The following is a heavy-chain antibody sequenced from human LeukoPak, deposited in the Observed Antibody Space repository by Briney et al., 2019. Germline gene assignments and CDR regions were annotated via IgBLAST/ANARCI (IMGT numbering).Heavy chain of an antibody. CDR2: ISNSRST. CDR1: GGSIRSYY. D-gene: IGHD2-8*01. J-gene: IGHJ4*02. V-gene: IGHV4-59*12. CDR3: ARAADDNGFIYYFDY. Sequence: PSETLSLTCTVSGGSIRSYYWSWIRQPPGKGLEWIGYISNSRSTNYNPSLKSRVTISVYTSKNHFSLRLGSVTAADKGVYYCARAADDNGFIYYFDYWGQGTLVTVSS.